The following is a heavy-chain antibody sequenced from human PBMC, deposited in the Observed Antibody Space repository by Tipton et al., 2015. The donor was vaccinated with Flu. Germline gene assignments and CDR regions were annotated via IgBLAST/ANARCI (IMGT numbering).Heavy chain of an antibody. Sequence: SGFTFSNYAMNWARQAPGKGLEWLSYITSSSSSIYYADSVKGRFTISRDNAKNSLFLQMNSLRDDDTAVYYCARDQGAVDVWGQGTTVTVSS. D-gene: IGHD6-19*01. J-gene: IGHJ6*02. CDR3: ARDQGAVDV. CDR2: ITSSSSSI. V-gene: IGHV3-48*02. CDR1: GFTFSNYA.